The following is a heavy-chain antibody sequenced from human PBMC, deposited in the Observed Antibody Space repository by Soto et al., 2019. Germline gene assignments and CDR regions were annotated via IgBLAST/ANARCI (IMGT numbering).Heavy chain of an antibody. CDR2: VNPKRGDA. CDR1: GYKFTDYY. CDR3: ARDPGIPGRYWYFDL. D-gene: IGHD1-20*01. Sequence: QVLLVQSGAEVEKPGASVKVSCKASGYKFTDYYIHWVRQAPGQGPEWMGWVNPKRGDAVYAQKFQGWVTMTRDTATTTAYLEVNRLKSDDTAVYYCARDPGIPGRYWYFDLWGRGTLVTVSS. V-gene: IGHV1-2*04. J-gene: IGHJ2*01.